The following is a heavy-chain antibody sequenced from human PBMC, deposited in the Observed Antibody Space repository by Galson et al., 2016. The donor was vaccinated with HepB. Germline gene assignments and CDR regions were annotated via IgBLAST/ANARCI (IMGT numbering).Heavy chain of an antibody. CDR2: TYYRSRWYN. J-gene: IGHJ4*02. Sequence: CAISGDSVSSHSAVWDWIRQSPSRGLEWLGRTYYRSRWYNDYATSVKGRITINGDTSKNQFSLQLTSVTPVDTAMYFCARDPQHVVEEGFDYWGQGTLVTVSS. CDR1: GDSVSSHSAV. D-gene: IGHD2-21*01. CDR3: ARDPQHVVEEGFDY. V-gene: IGHV6-1*01.